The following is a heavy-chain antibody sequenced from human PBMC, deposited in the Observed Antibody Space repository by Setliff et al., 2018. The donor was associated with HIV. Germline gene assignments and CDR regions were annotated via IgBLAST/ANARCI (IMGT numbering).Heavy chain of an antibody. CDR1: GDSIRSGSYY. D-gene: IGHD3-10*01. V-gene: IGHV4-61*02. Sequence: PSETLSLTCTVSGDSIRSGSYYWSWIRQPAGKGLEWIGRMYTNGNTNYNPSLKSQVTISVDTSKNQFSLKLNSVTAADTAVYYCATRPADSQWYGVFDYWGQGTLVTVSS. CDR3: ATRPADSQWYGVFDY. CDR2: MYTNGNT. J-gene: IGHJ4*02.